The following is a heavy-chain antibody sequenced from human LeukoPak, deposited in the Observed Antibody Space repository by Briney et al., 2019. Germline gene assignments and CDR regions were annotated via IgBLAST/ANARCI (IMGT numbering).Heavy chain of an antibody. Sequence: PSETLSLTCAVYGGSFSGYYWSWIRQPPGKGLEWIGEINHSGSTNYNPSLKSRVTISVDTSKNQFSLKLSSVTAADTAVYYCAREKEYYDSSGSDYWGQGTLVTVSS. CDR3: AREKEYYDSSGSDY. CDR2: INHSGST. J-gene: IGHJ4*02. CDR1: GGSFSGYY. V-gene: IGHV4-34*01. D-gene: IGHD3-22*01.